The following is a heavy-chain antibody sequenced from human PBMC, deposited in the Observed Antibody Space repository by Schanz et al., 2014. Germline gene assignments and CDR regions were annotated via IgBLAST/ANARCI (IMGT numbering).Heavy chain of an antibody. Sequence: VHLVDSGGTLVQPGGSLRLSCAASGFTFSDYYMSWVRQAPGKGLEWVSYISSVGISKYYADSVKGRFTISRDNAKNSVYLQMNSLRVEDTAVYYCARYGFRKFGVVYGLAVWGQGTTVTVS. CDR1: GFTFSDYY. D-gene: IGHD3-3*01. CDR3: ARYGFRKFGVVYGLAV. CDR2: ISSVGISK. V-gene: IGHV3-11*01. J-gene: IGHJ6*02.